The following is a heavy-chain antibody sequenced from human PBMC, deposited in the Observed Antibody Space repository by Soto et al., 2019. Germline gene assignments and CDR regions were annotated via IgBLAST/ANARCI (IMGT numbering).Heavy chain of an antibody. CDR1: GDSVSSYY. D-gene: IGHD1-26*01. CDR3: ARGRRSPTVYYGLDV. J-gene: IGHJ6*02. V-gene: IGHV4-59*02. Sequence: QVQLQESGPGLVKPSETLSLTCSVSGDSVSSYYWSWIRQPPGKGLEWIGYVYYDASTNYNPSLETRVTISIDTSKNQLPLKLNSVTAADTAVYHCARGRRSPTVYYGLDVWGQGNTVAVSS. CDR2: VYYDAST.